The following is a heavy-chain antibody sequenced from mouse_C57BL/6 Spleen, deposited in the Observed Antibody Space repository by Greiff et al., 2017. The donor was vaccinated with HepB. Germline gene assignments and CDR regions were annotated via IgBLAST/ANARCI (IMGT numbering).Heavy chain of an antibody. V-gene: IGHV2-6-1*01. CDR2: IWSDGNT. Sequence: QVQLQQSGPGLVAPSQSLSITCTVSGFSLTSYGVHWVRQPPGKGLEWLVVIWSDGNTTYNSAPKSRLSISKDNSKIQAFLKMTRLQTNDTAMYYCARHAYYGSSSYAMDYWGQGTSVTVSS. J-gene: IGHJ4*01. CDR1: GFSLTSYG. CDR3: ARHAYYGSSSYAMDY. D-gene: IGHD1-1*01.